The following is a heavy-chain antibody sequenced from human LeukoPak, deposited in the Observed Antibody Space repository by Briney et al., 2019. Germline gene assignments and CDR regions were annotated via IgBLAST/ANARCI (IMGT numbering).Heavy chain of an antibody. Sequence: SETLSLTCTVSGGSISSSSYYWGWIRQPPWKGLEWIGSIYYSGSTYYDPSLKSRVTISVDTSKNQFSLKLSSVTAADTAVYYCARRSGGYYDSSGYYGYWGQGTLVTVSS. CDR1: GGSISSSSYY. V-gene: IGHV4-39*01. CDR2: IYYSGST. D-gene: IGHD3-22*01. CDR3: ARRSGGYYDSSGYYGY. J-gene: IGHJ4*02.